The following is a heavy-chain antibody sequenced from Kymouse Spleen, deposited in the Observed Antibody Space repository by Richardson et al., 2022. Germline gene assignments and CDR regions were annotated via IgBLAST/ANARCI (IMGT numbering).Heavy chain of an antibody. D-gene: IGHD5-18,IGHD5-18*01. Sequence: QVQLVESGGGVVQPGRSLRLSCAASGFTFSSYGMHWVRQAPGKGLEWVAVIWYDGSNKYYADSVKGRFTISRDNSKNTLYLQMNSLRAEDTAVYYCARGPVDTAMVDFDYWGQGTLVTVSS. J-gene: IGHJ4*02. CDR2: IWYDGSNK. CDR1: GFTFSSYG. V-gene: IGHV3-33*01. CDR3: ARGPVDTAMVDFDY.